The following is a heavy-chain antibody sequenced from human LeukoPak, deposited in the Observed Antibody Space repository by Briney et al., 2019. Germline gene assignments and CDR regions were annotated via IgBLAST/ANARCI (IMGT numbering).Heavy chain of an antibody. CDR3: ARHAYYGSGSYYKSRAFDI. Sequence: PSETLSLTCAVSGGSFSGYYWYWIRQPPGKGLEWIGEINHGESTNYNPSLKSRATLSVDTSKNQFSLKLSSVTAADTAVYYCARHAYYGSGSYYKSRAFDIWGQGTMVTVSS. V-gene: IGHV4-34*01. D-gene: IGHD3-10*01. J-gene: IGHJ3*02. CDR2: INHGEST. CDR1: GGSFSGYY.